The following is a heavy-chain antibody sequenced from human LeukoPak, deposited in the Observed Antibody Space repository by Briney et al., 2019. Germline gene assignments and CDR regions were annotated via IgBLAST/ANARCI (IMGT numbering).Heavy chain of an antibody. CDR2: IYTTGST. V-gene: IGHV4-61*02. D-gene: IGHD6-19*01. CDR3: ARKQWVEYYFES. Sequence: PSETLSLTCTVSGGSISSGSYYWSRIRQPAGKGLEWIGRIYTTGSTNYNPSLKSRVTISLDMSKNQFSLKLSSVTAADTAVYYCARKQWVEYYFESWGQGTLVTVSS. CDR1: GGSISSGSYY. J-gene: IGHJ4*02.